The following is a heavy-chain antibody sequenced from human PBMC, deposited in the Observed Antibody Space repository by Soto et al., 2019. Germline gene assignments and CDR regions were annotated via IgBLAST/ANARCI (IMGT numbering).Heavy chain of an antibody. D-gene: IGHD2-8*01. V-gene: IGHV4-59*02. CDR1: GDSVTNYF. J-gene: IGHJ4*02. Sequence: ASETLSLTCTVSGDSVTNYFWSWMRQPPGKGLEWIGHMYHGGRTNYSPALKSRGTMSLDSSKNQFSLNLSSVTAADTAVYFCARDPGYCTNGVCPIFDFWGQGVLVTVSS. CDR3: ARDPGYCTNGVCPIFDF. CDR2: MYHGGRT.